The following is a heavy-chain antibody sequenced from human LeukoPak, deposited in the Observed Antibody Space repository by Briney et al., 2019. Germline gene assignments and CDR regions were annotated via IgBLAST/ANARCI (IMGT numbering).Heavy chain of an antibody. D-gene: IGHD6-6*01. Sequence: GASVKVSCKASGGAFSTYAISWVRQAPGQGLEWMGGIIPIFGLTNYAQKFQGRLTITADASTSTAYMEVSSLRSEDTAVYYCARDRSFSSPDAFDVWGQGTMVTVSS. CDR2: IIPIFGLT. V-gene: IGHV1-69*13. CDR1: GGAFSTYA. J-gene: IGHJ3*01. CDR3: ARDRSFSSPDAFDV.